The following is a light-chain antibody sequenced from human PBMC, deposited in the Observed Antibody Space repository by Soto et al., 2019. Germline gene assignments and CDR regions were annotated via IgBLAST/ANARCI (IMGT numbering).Light chain of an antibody. CDR1: QSISNW. V-gene: IGKV1-5*01. Sequence: DIQMTQSPSTLPTSVGDRVSIPCRASQSISNWLAWYQQKPGTAPKVLIYHASNLQSGVTSRFSGSGSGTEFTITISSLQPDDFESYYCQQYNSYSFGQGTKVDIK. CDR3: QQYNSYS. J-gene: IGKJ1*01. CDR2: HAS.